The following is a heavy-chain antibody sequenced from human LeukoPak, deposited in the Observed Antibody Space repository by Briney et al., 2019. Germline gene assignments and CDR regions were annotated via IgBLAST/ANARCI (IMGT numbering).Heavy chain of an antibody. V-gene: IGHV3-23*01. J-gene: IGHJ4*02. Sequence: GGSLRLSCAASGFTFSSYAMSWVRQAPGKGLEWVSGISGSGDNTYYADPVKGRFTISRDNSKNTLYVQVNSLGTEDTAAYYCAKGSYYVSSGSFYFDYRGQGTLVTVSS. CDR1: GFTFSSYA. CDR2: ISGSGDNT. CDR3: AKGSYYVSSGSFYFDY. D-gene: IGHD3-22*01.